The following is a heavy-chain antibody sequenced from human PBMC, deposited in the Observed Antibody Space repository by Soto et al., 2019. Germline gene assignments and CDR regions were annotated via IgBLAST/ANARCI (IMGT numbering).Heavy chain of an antibody. J-gene: IGHJ4*02. Sequence: VQLVESGGGVVQPGRSLRLSCAASGFTFSSYGMHWVRQAPGKGLEWVSRIKTDGSSTNYADSVKGRFTISRDNTKNTLYLQMNRLTAEDTAVYYCARETTDSSGYYSDCWGQGTLVTVSS. D-gene: IGHD3-22*01. CDR3: ARETTDSSGYYSDC. CDR2: IKTDGSST. CDR1: GFTFSSYG. V-gene: IGHV3-74*01.